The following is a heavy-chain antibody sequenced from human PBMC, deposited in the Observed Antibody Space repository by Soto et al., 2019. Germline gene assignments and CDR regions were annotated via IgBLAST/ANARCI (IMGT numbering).Heavy chain of an antibody. Sequence: QVQLVQSGAEVKKPGASVKVSCKASGYTFTSYGISWVRQAPGQGLEWMGWISAYNGNTNYAQKLQGRVTMTTDTSTSTAYMELRSLRSDDTAVYYCARSWGPPGYDFWSGYYHYYYYGMDVWGQGTTVTVSS. V-gene: IGHV1-18*01. D-gene: IGHD3-3*01. CDR1: GYTFTSYG. CDR2: ISAYNGNT. CDR3: ARSWGPPGYDFWSGYYHYYYYGMDV. J-gene: IGHJ6*02.